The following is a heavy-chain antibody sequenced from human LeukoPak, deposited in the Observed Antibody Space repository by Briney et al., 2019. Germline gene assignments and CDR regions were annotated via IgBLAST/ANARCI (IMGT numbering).Heavy chain of an antibody. Sequence: ASVKVSCKASGYTFASYYMHWVRQAPGQGLEWMGIINPSGGSTSYAQKFQGRVTMTRDTSTSTVYMELSSLRSEDTAVYYCATSPGYSSGWYVGGFDYWGQGTLVTVSS. CDR1: GYTFASYY. V-gene: IGHV1-46*01. CDR2: INPSGGST. D-gene: IGHD6-19*01. CDR3: ATSPGYSSGWYVGGFDY. J-gene: IGHJ4*02.